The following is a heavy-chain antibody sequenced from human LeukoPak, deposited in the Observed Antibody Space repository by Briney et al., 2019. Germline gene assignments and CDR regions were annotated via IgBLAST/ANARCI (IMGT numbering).Heavy chain of an antibody. J-gene: IGHJ4*02. D-gene: IGHD3-10*01. CDR2: IKHDGSEK. V-gene: IGHV3-7*01. Sequence: GGSLRLSCAASGFPFDRYWMSWVRLAPGKGLEWVANIKHDGSEKTFVDSVKGRFTISRDNAENSLYLQMNSLRADDTAVYYCARQPIYKAYFYFWGQGTLVTVSS. CDR3: ARQPIYKAYFYF. CDR1: GFPFDRYW.